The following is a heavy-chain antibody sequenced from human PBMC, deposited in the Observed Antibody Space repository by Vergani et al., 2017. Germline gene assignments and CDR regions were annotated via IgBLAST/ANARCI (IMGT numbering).Heavy chain of an antibody. CDR2: IIPILGTA. CDR1: GGTFSSYA. V-gene: IGHV1-69*11. D-gene: IGHD6-19*01. J-gene: IGHJ4*02. CDR3: ARGGIAVAGLDY. Sequence: QVQLVQSGAEVKKPGSSVKVSCKASGGTFSSYAISWVRQAPGQGLEWMGRIIPILGTANYAQKFQGRFTITADESTSTAYMELSSLRSEDTAVYYCARGGIAVAGLDYWGQGTLVTVSS.